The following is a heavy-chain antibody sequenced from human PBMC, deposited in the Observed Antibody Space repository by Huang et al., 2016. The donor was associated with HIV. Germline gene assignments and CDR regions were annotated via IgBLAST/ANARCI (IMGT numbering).Heavy chain of an antibody. CDR1: GYSFRTYW. CDR2: IFPAVSDT. D-gene: IGHD1-26*01. CDR3: ASTASYSGSYRGAFDI. V-gene: IGHV5-51*03. Sequence: EVQREQSGAEVQKPGESLKISCKGSGYSFRTYWIGLVRQMPGKGRVWMGMIFPAVSDTRYSPSCQGQVTISADTSISTAYLQWSSLKASDTAMYYCASTASYSGSYRGAFDIWGQGTMVTVSS. J-gene: IGHJ3*02.